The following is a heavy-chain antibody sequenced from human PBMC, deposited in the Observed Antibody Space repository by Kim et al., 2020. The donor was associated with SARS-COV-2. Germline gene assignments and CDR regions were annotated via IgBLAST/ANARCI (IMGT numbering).Heavy chain of an antibody. CDR1: GFTFGDYA. CDR2: IRSKAYGGTT. V-gene: IGHV3-49*04. CDR3: TRDRTYYDFWSGYYAYSYYYMDV. Sequence: GESRRLSCTASGFTFGDYAMSWVRQAPGKGLEWVGFIRSKAYGGTTEYAASVKGRFTISRDDSKSIAYLQMNSLKTEDTAVYYCTRDRTYYDFWSGYYAYSYYYMDVWGKGTPVTVSS. J-gene: IGHJ6*03. D-gene: IGHD3-3*01.